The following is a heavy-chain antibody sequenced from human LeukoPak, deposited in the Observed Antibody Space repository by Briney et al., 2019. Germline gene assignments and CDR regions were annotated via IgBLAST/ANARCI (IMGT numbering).Heavy chain of an antibody. D-gene: IGHD6-19*01. Sequence: ASVKVSCKASGYTFTSYAMHWVRQAPGQRLEWMGWINAGNGNTKYSQEFQGRVIITRDTSASTAYMELSSLRSGDMAVYYCARDSYSSGWYPYYYMDVWGKGTTVTVSS. CDR2: INAGNGNT. CDR3: ARDSYSSGWYPYYYMDV. CDR1: GYTFTSYA. V-gene: IGHV1-3*03. J-gene: IGHJ6*03.